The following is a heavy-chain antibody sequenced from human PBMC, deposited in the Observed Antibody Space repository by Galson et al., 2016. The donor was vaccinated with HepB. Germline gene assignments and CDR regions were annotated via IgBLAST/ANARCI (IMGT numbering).Heavy chain of an antibody. CDR3: VATVPPGLAPPGWDD. CDR1: GISFVNSN. D-gene: IGHD6-13*01. Sequence: SLRLSCAVSGISFVNSNMQWVRQAPGKGLEWVAFISYRGTDKVYAESVRGRFTISRDTSKNTLHQQMNSLRPEDTAIYYCVATVPPGLAPPGWDDWGQGTLVSVSS. J-gene: IGHJ4*02. CDR2: ISYRGTDK. V-gene: IGHV3-30-3*01.